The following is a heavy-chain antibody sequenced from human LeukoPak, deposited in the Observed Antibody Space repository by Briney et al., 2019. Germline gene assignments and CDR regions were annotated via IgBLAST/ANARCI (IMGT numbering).Heavy chain of an antibody. CDR2: IRYDGSNK. D-gene: IGHD6-19*01. J-gene: IGHJ4*02. V-gene: IGHV3-30*02. Sequence: PGGSLRLSCAASGFTFSSYGMHWVRQAPGKGLQWVAFIRYDGSNKYYADSVKGRFTISRDNSKNTLYLQMNSLRAEDTAVYYCARDAGSSGWYGGYFDYWGQGTLVTVSS. CDR3: ARDAGSSGWYGGYFDY. CDR1: GFTFSSYG.